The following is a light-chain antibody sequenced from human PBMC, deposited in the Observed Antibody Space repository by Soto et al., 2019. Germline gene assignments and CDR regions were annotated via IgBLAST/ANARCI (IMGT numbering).Light chain of an antibody. CDR2: EVT. V-gene: IGLV2-14*01. J-gene: IGLJ1*01. CDR1: SSDVGGYNY. Sequence: QSVLTQPASVSGSPGQSITISCTGTSSDVGGYNYASWYQLHLGKAPKLILYEVTNRPSGVSDRFSGSRSGNTASLTISGLQAEDEADYYCSSYTSGTAYVFGTGTKVTVL. CDR3: SSYTSGTAYV.